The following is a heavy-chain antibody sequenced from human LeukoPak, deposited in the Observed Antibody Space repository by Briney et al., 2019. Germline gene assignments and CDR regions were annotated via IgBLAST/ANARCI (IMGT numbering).Heavy chain of an antibody. CDR2: IRSSGDMI. J-gene: IGHJ4*02. D-gene: IGHD6-19*01. CDR3: AKDLSSGWYPYYFDF. Sequence: GGSLRLSCATSGFTFSSYSMNWVRQAPGKGLEWVSYIRSSGDMIYYADSVKGRFTISRDNAKKSVYLQMNSLRAEDTAVYYCAKDLSSGWYPYYFDFWGRGTLVTVSS. CDR1: GFTFSSYS. V-gene: IGHV3-48*01.